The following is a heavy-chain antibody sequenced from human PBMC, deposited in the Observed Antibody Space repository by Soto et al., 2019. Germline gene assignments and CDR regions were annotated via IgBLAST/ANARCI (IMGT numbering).Heavy chain of an antibody. CDR2: ISCDGNNK. J-gene: IGHJ4*02. D-gene: IGHD2-15*01. CDR3: AKDRRPHEYCSGGSCYNGFAY. V-gene: IGHV3-30*18. CDR1: GFTFSNYG. Sequence: PGGSLRLSCAASGFTFSNYGMHWVRQAPGKGLEWVAVISCDGNNKYYADSVKGRFTISRDKSKNRLFLQMNSLRTEDTAVYYCAKDRRPHEYCSGGSCYNGFAYWGQGTLVTVSS.